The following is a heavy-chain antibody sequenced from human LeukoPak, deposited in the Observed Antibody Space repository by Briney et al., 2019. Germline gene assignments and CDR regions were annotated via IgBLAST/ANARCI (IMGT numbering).Heavy chain of an antibody. CDR1: GFTFSSYE. CDR2: ISSSGSTI. J-gene: IGHJ4*02. Sequence: SGGSLRLSCAASGFTFSSYEMNWVRQAPGKGLEWVSYISSSGSTIYYADSVKGRFTISRDNAKNSLYLQMNSLRAEDTAVYYCARGAATIHYWGQGTLVTVSS. V-gene: IGHV3-48*03. CDR3: ARGAATIHY. D-gene: IGHD5-12*01.